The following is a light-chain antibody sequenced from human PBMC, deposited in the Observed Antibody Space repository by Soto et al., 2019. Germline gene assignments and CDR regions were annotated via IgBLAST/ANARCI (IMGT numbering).Light chain of an antibody. Sequence: TQSPGTLSLSPGERATLSCGASQSISSWLAWYQQKPGKAPKLLIYAASSLQSGVPSRFSGSGSGTDFTLTISSLQSEDFAVYYCQQYDNWPWTFGQGTKVDIK. CDR3: QQYDNWPWT. CDR1: QSISSW. J-gene: IGKJ1*01. V-gene: IGKV1-5*01. CDR2: AAS.